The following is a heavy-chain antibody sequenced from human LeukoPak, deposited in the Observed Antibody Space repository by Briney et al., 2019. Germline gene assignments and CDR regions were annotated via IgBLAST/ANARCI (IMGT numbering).Heavy chain of an antibody. V-gene: IGHV3-11*04. CDR2: ISTSGSVK. Sequence: PGGSLRLSCAGSGFIFSDYYMSWIRQAPGKGLEWVSYISTSGSVKHYADSVKGRLTISRDNAKNSLYLQMNSLRAEDTAVYYCAKWELYSGFYYIDYWGQGTLATVSS. J-gene: IGHJ4*02. CDR1: GFIFSDYY. D-gene: IGHD1-26*01. CDR3: AKWELYSGFYYIDY.